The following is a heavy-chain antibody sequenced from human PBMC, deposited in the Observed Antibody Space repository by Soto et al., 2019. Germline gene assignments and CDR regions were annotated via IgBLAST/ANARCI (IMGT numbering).Heavy chain of an antibody. Sequence: PGGSLRLSCVASGFSFSEYTLSWVRQGPGKGLEWLGRIKSKVDGGTADYVAATKGRLSISRDDLKNMLYLQMNSLKPDDTAVYYCTTLSYLYYDGMDVWGQGTTVTVSS. V-gene: IGHV3-15*01. CDR1: GFSFSEYT. CDR3: TTLSYLYYDGMDV. D-gene: IGHD2-2*01. J-gene: IGHJ6*02. CDR2: IKSKVDGGTA.